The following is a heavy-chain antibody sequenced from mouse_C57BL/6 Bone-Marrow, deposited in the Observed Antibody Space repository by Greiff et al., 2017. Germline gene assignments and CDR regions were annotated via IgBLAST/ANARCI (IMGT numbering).Heavy chain of an antibody. D-gene: IGHD2-4*01. CDR3: AIDYPAWFAY. Sequence: EVQLQQSGPELVKPGASVKISGKASGYTFTDYYMNWVKQSQGKSLEWIGDSNPNNGGTSYNQKFKGKATLTVDKSSSTAYMELRSLTSEDSAVYYCAIDYPAWFAYWGQGTLVTVSA. J-gene: IGHJ3*01. CDR1: GYTFTDYY. CDR2: SNPNNGGT. V-gene: IGHV1-26*01.